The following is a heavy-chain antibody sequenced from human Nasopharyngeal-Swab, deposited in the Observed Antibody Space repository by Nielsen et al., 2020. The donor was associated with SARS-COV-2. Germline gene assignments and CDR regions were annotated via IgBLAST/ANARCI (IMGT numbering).Heavy chain of an antibody. CDR3: VRGSYGHYDS. J-gene: IGHJ5*01. V-gene: IGHV3-21*06. D-gene: IGHD4-17*01. Sequence: GGSLRPSFQPSESTFSIYTINWVRKPPGKGLSWVSSISPTSDYIYYAESVKGRFTISRDNAKNSLFLQMNSLRAEETAIYYCVRGSYGHYDSWGQGALITVSS. CDR1: ESTFSIYT. CDR2: ISPTSDYI.